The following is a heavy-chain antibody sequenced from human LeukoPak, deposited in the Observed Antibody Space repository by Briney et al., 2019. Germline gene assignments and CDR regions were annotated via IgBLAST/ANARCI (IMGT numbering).Heavy chain of an antibody. CDR2: IKSQTDGGTA. V-gene: IGHV3-15*01. J-gene: IGHJ4*02. CDR3: SRRRSGFLDY. D-gene: IGHD3-22*01. Sequence: GGSLRLSCEASGFTFNNAWMTWVRQAPGKGLEWVGLIKSQTDGGTADYAAPVKGRFSISRDDSKNTLYLQMNSLKTEDTAVYYCSRRRSGFLDYWGQGTLVTVSS. CDR1: GFTFNNAW.